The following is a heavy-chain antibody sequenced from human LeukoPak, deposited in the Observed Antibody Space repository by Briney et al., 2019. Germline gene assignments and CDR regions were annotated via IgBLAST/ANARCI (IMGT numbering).Heavy chain of an antibody. D-gene: IGHD3-10*01. J-gene: IGHJ5*02. Sequence: PGGSLRLSCAASGFTFSGYTMSWVRHSPGKGLEWVSSISGNGATTYYADSVKGRFTISRDNSKNTLYLQMNSLRAEDTALHYCAKGYFGSGKFFDPWGPGTLVTVSP. V-gene: IGHV3-23*01. CDR2: ISGNGATT. CDR3: AKGYFGSGKFFDP. CDR1: GFTFSGYT.